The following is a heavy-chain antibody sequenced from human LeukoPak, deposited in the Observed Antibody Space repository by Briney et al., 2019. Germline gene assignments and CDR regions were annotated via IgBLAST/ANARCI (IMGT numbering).Heavy chain of an antibody. CDR2: IGGIGSIM. CDR3: ARRLPYYGMDV. CDR1: GFXFSSYE. J-gene: IGHJ6*02. Sequence: PGGSLRLSCAASGFXFSSYEIHWVRQAPGKGLEWVSKIGGIGSIMYADSVKGRFTISTDSAKSSVYLQMNSLRAEDTAVYYCARRLPYYGMDVWGQGTTVTVSS. V-gene: IGHV3-48*03.